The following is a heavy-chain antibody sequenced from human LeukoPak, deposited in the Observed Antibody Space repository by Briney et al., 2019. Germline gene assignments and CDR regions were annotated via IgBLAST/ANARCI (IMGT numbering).Heavy chain of an antibody. CDR1: GFTFDDYA. V-gene: IGHV3-9*01. J-gene: IGHJ6*03. CDR2: ISWNSGSI. Sequence: PGRSLRLSCAASGFTFDDYAVHWVRQAPGKGLEWVSGISWNSGSIGYADSVKGRFTISRDNAKNSLYLQMNSLRAEDTALYYCAKDNHGDYYYYMDVWGKGTTVTVSS. CDR3: AKDNHGDYYYYMDV. D-gene: IGHD4-17*01.